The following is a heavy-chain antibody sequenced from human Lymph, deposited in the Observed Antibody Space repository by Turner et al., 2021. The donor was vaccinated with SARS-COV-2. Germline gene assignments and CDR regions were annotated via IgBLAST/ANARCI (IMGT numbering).Heavy chain of an antibody. J-gene: IGHJ4*02. CDR2: ITPIFGTA. CDR1: GGTFSSSA. Sequence: QVQLVQSGAEVKKPGSSVKVSCKASGGTFSSSAISWVRQAPGQGLEGMGGITPIFGTANYTQRFQGRVTITADESTSTAYMELRSLRSEDTAVYYCARGAAYCSGGSCYRKGFDYWGQGTPVTVSS. CDR3: ARGAAYCSGGSCYRKGFDY. D-gene: IGHD2-15*01. V-gene: IGHV1-69*01.